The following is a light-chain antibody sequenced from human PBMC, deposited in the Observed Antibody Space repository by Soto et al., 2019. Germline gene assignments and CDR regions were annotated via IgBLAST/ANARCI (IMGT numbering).Light chain of an antibody. Sequence: QSVLTQPASVSGSPGQSITISCTGTSSDVGVYNYVSWYQHHPGKAPKLMIYEVSNRPSGVSSRFSGSKSGNTASLTISGLQAEDEADYYCNSYTSSSTLLFGGGTKLTVL. V-gene: IGLV2-14*01. J-gene: IGLJ2*01. CDR2: EVS. CDR3: NSYTSSSTLL. CDR1: SSDVGVYNY.